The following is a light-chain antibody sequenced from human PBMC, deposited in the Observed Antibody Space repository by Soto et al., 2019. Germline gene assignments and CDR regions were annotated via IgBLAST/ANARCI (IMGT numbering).Light chain of an antibody. J-gene: IGLJ1*01. V-gene: IGLV2-8*01. CDR2: EVT. CDR1: SSDVGGYDY. CDR3: SSYAGSIYV. Sequence: QAVRTQPPSTSGSPGQAVTISCTVTSSDVGGYDYVSWYQQHPGKAPKLMIYEVTKRPSGVPDRFSGSKSGNTASLTVSGLQADDEADYYCSSYAGSIYVFGTGTKVTVL.